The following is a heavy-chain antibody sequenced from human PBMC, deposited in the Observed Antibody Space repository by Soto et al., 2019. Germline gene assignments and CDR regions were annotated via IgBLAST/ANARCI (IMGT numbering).Heavy chain of an antibody. Sequence: ASVKVSCKASGYTFTSYYMHWVRQAPGQGLEWMGIINPSGGSTSYAQKFQGRVTMTRNTSTSTVYMELSSLRSEDTAVYYCARDLPDCGGHCYPDYWAQGTLVTVSS. J-gene: IGHJ4*02. CDR1: GYTFTSYY. D-gene: IGHD2-21*02. V-gene: IGHV1-46*01. CDR2: INPSGGST. CDR3: ARDLPDCGGHCYPDY.